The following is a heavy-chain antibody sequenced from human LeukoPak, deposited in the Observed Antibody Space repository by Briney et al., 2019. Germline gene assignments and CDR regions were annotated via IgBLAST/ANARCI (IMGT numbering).Heavy chain of an antibody. CDR1: GGSISSDNW. Sequence: SGTLSLTCAVSGGSISSDNWWSWVRQPPGKGLEWIGEIYHSGTTFNNPSLRSRVTISVDKSKNHFSLRLSSVTAADTAMYYCARDLRFSTIIVPDAFDLWGQGTMVIVSS. J-gene: IGHJ3*01. D-gene: IGHD3-22*01. CDR3: ARDLRFSTIIVPDAFDL. V-gene: IGHV4-4*02. CDR2: IYHSGTT.